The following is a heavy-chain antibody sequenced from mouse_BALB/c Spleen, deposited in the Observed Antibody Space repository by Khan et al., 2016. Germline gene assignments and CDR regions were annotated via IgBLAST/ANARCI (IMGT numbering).Heavy chain of an antibody. D-gene: IGHD2-3*01. J-gene: IGHJ4*01. CDR2: IWSDGST. V-gene: IGHV2-6*02. Sequence: QVQLKESGPGLVAPSQSLSITCTVSGSSLTSYGVHWVRQPPGKGLEWLVVIWSDGSTTYNSALKSRLSISKDNSKSQVFLKMNSLQTDDTAMYYCARRDDGGGAMDYWGQGTSVTVSS. CDR1: GSSLTSYG. CDR3: ARRDDGGGAMDY.